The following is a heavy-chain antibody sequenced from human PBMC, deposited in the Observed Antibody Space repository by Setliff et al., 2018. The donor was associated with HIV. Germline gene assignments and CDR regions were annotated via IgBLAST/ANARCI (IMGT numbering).Heavy chain of an antibody. CDR3: ARARFWSGYYTGDNYYYMDV. D-gene: IGHD3-3*01. J-gene: IGHJ6*03. V-gene: IGHV4-59*12. Sequence: SETLSLTCTASGGSISTYYWNWIRQPPGKGLEWIGYISYSGSTNYNPSLKSRVTISLDTSKNQFSLKLSSVTAADTAVYYCARARFWSGYYTGDNYYYMDVWGKGTTVTVSS. CDR2: ISYSGST. CDR1: GGSISTYY.